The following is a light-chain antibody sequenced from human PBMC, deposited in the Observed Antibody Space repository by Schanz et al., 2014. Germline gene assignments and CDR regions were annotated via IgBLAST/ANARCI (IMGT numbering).Light chain of an antibody. Sequence: QSALTQPRSVSGSPGQSVTISCTGTSSDVGGYNYVSWYKQLPGKAPKLMISDVTKRPSGVPDRFSGSKSGNTASLTISGLQAEDEADYYCCSYAGSTTDWVFGGGTKLTVL. CDR3: CSYAGSTTDWV. J-gene: IGLJ3*02. CDR1: SSDVGGYNY. V-gene: IGLV2-11*01. CDR2: DVT.